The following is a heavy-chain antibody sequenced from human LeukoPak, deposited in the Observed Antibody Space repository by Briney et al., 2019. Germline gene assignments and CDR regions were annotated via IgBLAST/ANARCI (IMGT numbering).Heavy chain of an antibody. CDR1: GGSISSSSYS. V-gene: IGHV4-39*01. J-gene: IGHJ4*02. Sequence: SETLSLTRTVSGGSISSSSYSWGWIRQPPGKGLEWIGSIYYSGSTYYNPSLKSRVTISVDTSKNQFTLKLSSVTAADTAVYYCARGLARRVVTAPFDYWGQGTLVTVSS. CDR3: ARGLARRVVTAPFDY. CDR2: IYYSGST. D-gene: IGHD2-21*02.